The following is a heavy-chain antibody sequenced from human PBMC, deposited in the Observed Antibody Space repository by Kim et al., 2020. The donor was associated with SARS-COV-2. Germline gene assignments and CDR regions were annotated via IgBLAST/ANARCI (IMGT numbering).Heavy chain of an antibody. CDR2: ISAYNGNT. D-gene: IGHD3-10*01. J-gene: IGHJ4*02. CDR3: AREVDRSGSGSYYRFFDY. V-gene: IGHV1-18*01. Sequence: ASVKVSCKASGYTFTSYGISWVRQAPGQGLEWMGWISAYNGNTNYAQKLQGRVTMTTDTSTSTAYMELRSLRSDDTAVYYCAREVDRSGSGSYYRFFDYWGQGTLVTVSS. CDR1: GYTFTSYG.